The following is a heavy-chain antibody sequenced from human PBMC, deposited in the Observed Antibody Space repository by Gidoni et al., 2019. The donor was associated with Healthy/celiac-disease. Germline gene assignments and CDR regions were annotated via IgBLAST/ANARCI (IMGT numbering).Heavy chain of an antibody. J-gene: IGHJ5*02. D-gene: IGHD6-19*01. Sequence: QVQLVQSGAEVKKPGSSVKVSCKASGGTFSSHAISWARQAPGQGIEWMGGIIPIFGTANYAQKFQGRVTITADESTSTAYMELSSLRSEDTAVYYCAGTGIAVAGTMGWFDPWGQGTLVTVSS. CDR1: GGTFSSHA. V-gene: IGHV1-69*01. CDR2: IIPIFGTA. CDR3: AGTGIAVAGTMGWFDP.